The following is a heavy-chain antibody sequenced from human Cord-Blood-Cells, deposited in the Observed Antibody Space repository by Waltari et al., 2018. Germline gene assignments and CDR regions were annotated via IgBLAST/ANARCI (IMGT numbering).Heavy chain of an antibody. CDR3: ARDDGSSWYPYYFDY. V-gene: IGHV4-38-2*02. CDR2: IYHSGST. J-gene: IGHJ4*02. D-gene: IGHD6-13*01. Sequence: QVQLQESGPGLVKPSETLSLTCAVSGYSISSGYYWGWIRQPPGKGLEWIGSIYHSGSTYYNPSLKSRVTISVDTSKNQFSLKLSSVTAADTAVYYCARDDGSSWYPYYFDYWGQGTLVTVSS. CDR1: GYSISSGYY.